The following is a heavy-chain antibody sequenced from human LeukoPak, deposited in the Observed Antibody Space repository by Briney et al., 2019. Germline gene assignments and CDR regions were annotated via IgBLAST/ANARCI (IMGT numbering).Heavy chain of an antibody. V-gene: IGHV3-23*01. CDR3: AKDSPRGSRKSVEYFQH. CDR2: ISNSGDST. CDR1: GLSFSNYA. D-gene: IGHD2-2*01. J-gene: IGHJ1*01. Sequence: GGSLRLSCAASGLSFSNYAMNWVRQAPGKGLEWVSGISNSGDSTYYADSVKGRFTISRDNSKNTLYLQMNSLRAEDTAVYYCAKDSPRGSRKSVEYFQHWGQGTLVTVSS.